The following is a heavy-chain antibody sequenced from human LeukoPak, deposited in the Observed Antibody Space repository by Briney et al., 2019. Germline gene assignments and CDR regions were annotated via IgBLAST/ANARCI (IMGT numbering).Heavy chain of an antibody. CDR3: AKAAPPYYYDSSGYFPFDY. V-gene: IGHV3-23*01. J-gene: IGHJ4*02. CDR1: GFTFSSYG. Sequence: GGSLRLSCAAPGFTFSSYGMTWVRQAPGKGLEWVSTIGRGGSTYYADSVKGRFTISRDNSKDTLDLQMNSLRAEDTAVYYCAKAAPPYYYDSSGYFPFDYWGQGTLVTVSS. D-gene: IGHD3-22*01. CDR2: IGRGGST.